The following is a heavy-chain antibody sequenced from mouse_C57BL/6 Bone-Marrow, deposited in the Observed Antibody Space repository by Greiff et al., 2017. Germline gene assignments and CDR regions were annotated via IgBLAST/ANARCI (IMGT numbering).Heavy chain of an antibody. J-gene: IGHJ3*01. CDR1: GYTFTSYW. CDR2: IHPNSGST. V-gene: IGHV1-64*01. CDR3: ARWDYYCSSYERFAY. D-gene: IGHD1-1*01. Sequence: QVQLQQPGAELVKPGASVKLSCKASGYTFTSYWMHWVKQRPGQGLEWIGMIHPNSGSTNYNEKFKSKATLTVDKYSSTAYMQLSSLTSEDSSVYYCARWDYYCSSYERFAYWGQGTLVTVSA.